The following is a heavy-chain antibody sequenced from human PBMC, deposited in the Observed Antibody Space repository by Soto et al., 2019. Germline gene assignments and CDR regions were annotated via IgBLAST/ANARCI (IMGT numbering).Heavy chain of an antibody. J-gene: IGHJ4*02. CDR2: INGRSNYK. CDR1: GFSFSTYN. D-gene: IGHD1-26*01. Sequence: EVQVVESGGGLVKPGGSLRLSCATSGFSFSTYNMNWVRQAPGKGLEWVSSINGRSNYKYYTDSVKGRYAISRDNPNNSRYLPIQSLRVEETAVYYCVREDVLVGSNSPFHNCCQGTLVNVSS. V-gene: IGHV3-21*02. CDR3: VREDVLVGSNSPFHN.